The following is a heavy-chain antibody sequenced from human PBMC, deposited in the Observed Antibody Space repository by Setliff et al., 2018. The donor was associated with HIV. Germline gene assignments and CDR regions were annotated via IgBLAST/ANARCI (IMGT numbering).Heavy chain of an antibody. V-gene: IGHV4-39*07. CDR1: GGSIKSSSDY. CDR3: ARGWFGGYYFDY. Sequence: SETLSLTCTVSGGSIKSSSDYWGWIRQPPGKGLEWIGEINHSGSTNYNPSLKSRVTISVDTSKNQFSLKLSFVTAADTAVYYCARGWFGGYYFDYWGQGTLVTVSS. CDR2: INHSGST. D-gene: IGHD3-10*01. J-gene: IGHJ4*02.